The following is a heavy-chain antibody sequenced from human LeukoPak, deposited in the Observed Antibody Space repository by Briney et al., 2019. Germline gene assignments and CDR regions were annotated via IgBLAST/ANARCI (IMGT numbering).Heavy chain of an antibody. J-gene: IGHJ4*02. Sequence: ASVTVSCKASGYTFTGYFVHWVRQAPGQGLQWMGWINPNTGGTNYAQKLQGRVTITRDTSISTAYMELSRLRSDDTAVYYCAREGSGSYPGSRYYFDYWGQGTLVTVSS. CDR3: AREGSGSYPGSRYYFDY. CDR2: INPNTGGT. CDR1: GYTFTGYF. V-gene: IGHV1-2*02. D-gene: IGHD3-10*01.